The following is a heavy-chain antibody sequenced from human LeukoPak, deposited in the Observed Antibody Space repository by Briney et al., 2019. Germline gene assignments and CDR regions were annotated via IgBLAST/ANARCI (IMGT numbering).Heavy chain of an antibody. CDR2: TYSGGTT. V-gene: IGHV3-53*05. Sequence: GGSLRLSCAASGFTVSSNYMSWVRQAPGKGLEWVSVTYSGGTTYYADSVKGRFTISRDNSKNTLYLQMNSLRAEDTAVYYCARARSSYGYGDAFDIWGQGTMVTVSS. CDR1: GFTVSSNY. D-gene: IGHD5-18*01. CDR3: ARARSSYGYGDAFDI. J-gene: IGHJ3*02.